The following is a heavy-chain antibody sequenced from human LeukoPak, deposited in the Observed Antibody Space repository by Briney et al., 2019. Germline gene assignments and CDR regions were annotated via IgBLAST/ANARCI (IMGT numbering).Heavy chain of an antibody. D-gene: IGHD2-2*02. CDR1: GGTFSKSS. CDR2: TIPLVGVT. Sequence: SVTVSCKGSGGTFSKSSISWVRHAPGQGLECSGRTIPLVGVTHYAQKLQGRVTITADRSTGTAFMELNSLRSEDTAVYYCARVQAVGVPVAIDAYYDYGMDIWGQGTTVTVSS. V-gene: IGHV1-69*04. J-gene: IGHJ6*02. CDR3: ARVQAVGVPVAIDAYYDYGMDI.